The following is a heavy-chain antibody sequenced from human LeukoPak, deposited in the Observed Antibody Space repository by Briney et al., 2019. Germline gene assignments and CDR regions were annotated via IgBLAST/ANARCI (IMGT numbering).Heavy chain of an antibody. CDR1: GFTFSSYS. V-gene: IGHV3-21*01. CDR2: VSTSGSYI. Sequence: GGSLRLSCAASGFTFSSYSMNWVRQAPGKGLEWVSSVSTSGSYIYYADSVKGRFTISRDNAKNSLYLRVSSLRAEDTAVYYCARDHGYCSSTTCYGVMGWFDLWGQGTLITVSS. CDR3: ARDHGYCSSTTCYGVMGWFDL. D-gene: IGHD2-2*01. J-gene: IGHJ5*02.